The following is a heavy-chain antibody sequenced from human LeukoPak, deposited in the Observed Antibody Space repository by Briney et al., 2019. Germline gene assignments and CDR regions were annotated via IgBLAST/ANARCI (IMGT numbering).Heavy chain of an antibody. CDR2: IYYSGST. J-gene: IGHJ4*02. Sequence: SETLSLTCTVSGGSMSSSSYYWGWIRQPPGKGLEWIGSIYYSGSTYYNPSLKSRVTISVDTSKKQFSLKLSSVTAADTAVYYCARHRTVYYDNGGYWVWGQGTLVTVSS. CDR3: ARHRTVYYDNGGYWV. V-gene: IGHV4-39*01. CDR1: GGSMSSSSYY. D-gene: IGHD3-22*01.